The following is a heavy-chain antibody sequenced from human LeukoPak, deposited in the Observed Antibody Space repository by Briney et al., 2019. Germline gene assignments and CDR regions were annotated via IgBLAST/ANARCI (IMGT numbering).Heavy chain of an antibody. CDR1: GYSFTSYW. CDR2: IYPGDSDT. V-gene: IGHV5-51*01. J-gene: IGHJ4*02. CDR3: ASRNYGTYYYGSGSYYNDY. Sequence: GESLKISCKGSGYSFTSYWIGWVRQMPGKGLEWMGIIYPGDSDTRYSPSFQGQVTISADKSISTAYPQWSSLKASDTAMYYCASRNYGTYYYGSGSYYNDYWGQGTLVTVSS. D-gene: IGHD3-10*01.